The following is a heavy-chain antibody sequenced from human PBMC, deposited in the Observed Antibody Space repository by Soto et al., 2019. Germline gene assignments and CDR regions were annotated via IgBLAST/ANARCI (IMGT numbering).Heavy chain of an antibody. Sequence: SETLSLTCTVSGDSISSYYWGWIRQPPGKGLEWIGYIYYSGSTNYNPSLKSRVTISVDTSKTQFSLKLGSVTAADTAVYYCARGLGNGPYHYYYYMDVWGKGTTVTVSS. CDR1: GDSISSYY. CDR3: ARGLGNGPYHYYYYMDV. J-gene: IGHJ6*03. V-gene: IGHV4-59*08. CDR2: IYYSGST. D-gene: IGHD2-8*01.